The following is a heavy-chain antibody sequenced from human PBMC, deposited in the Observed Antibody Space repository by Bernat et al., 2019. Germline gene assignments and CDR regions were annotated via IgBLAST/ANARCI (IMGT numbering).Heavy chain of an antibody. D-gene: IGHD6-13*01. V-gene: IGHV4-34*01. Sequence: QVQLQQWGAGLLKPSETLSLTCAVYGGSFSGYSWTWIRQPPGKGLEWIGEISHSGRTNYKPSLKSRVTISIDTSKNQFSLSLSSVTAADTALYYCARGNMAASIFYWGQGTLVTVSS. CDR3: ARGNMAASIFY. J-gene: IGHJ4*02. CDR1: GGSFSGYS. CDR2: ISHSGRT.